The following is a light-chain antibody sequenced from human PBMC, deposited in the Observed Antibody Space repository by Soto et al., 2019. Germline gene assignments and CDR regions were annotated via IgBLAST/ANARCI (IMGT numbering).Light chain of an antibody. V-gene: IGKV3-20*01. Sequence: VLTQSPGTLSLSPGERATLSCRASHIVNYNYLAWYQQKPGQAPRLLLYGAPSRATGIPDRFSGSGSGTDFTLTISALEPEDSAVYYCQQFNTSPYTFGQGTKLEIK. CDR3: QQFNTSPYT. CDR1: HIVNYNY. J-gene: IGKJ2*01. CDR2: GAP.